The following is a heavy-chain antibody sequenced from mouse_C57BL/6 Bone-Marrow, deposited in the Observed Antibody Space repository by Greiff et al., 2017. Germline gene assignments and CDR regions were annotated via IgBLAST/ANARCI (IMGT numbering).Heavy chain of an antibody. Sequence: EVKLMESGPELVKPGASVKIPCKASGYTFTDYNMDWVKQSHGKSLEWIGDINPNNGGTIYNQKFKGKATLTVDKSSSTAYMELRSLTSEDTAVYYCARSGAYYSNYDFDYWGQGTTLTVSS. CDR3: ARSGAYYSNYDFDY. V-gene: IGHV1-18*01. D-gene: IGHD2-5*01. CDR2: INPNNGGT. CDR1: GYTFTDYN. J-gene: IGHJ2*01.